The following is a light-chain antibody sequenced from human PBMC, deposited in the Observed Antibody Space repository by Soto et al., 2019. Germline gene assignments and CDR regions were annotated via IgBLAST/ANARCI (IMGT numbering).Light chain of an antibody. CDR3: QQYNSYPLT. V-gene: IGKV1-5*03. Sequence: DIQMTQTPSTLSASVGDGVTITCRASQSISSWLAWYQQKPGKAPKLLIYKASSLESGVPSRFSGSGSGTEFTLTISSLQPDDFATYYCQQYNSYPLTFGGGTKVEIK. CDR2: KAS. CDR1: QSISSW. J-gene: IGKJ4*01.